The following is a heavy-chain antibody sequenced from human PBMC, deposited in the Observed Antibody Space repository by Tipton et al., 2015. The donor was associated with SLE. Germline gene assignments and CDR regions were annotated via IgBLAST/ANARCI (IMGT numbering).Heavy chain of an antibody. CDR2: IFHSGSA. D-gene: IGHD4-17*01. CDR3: AGSKVTTARDSFDI. V-gene: IGHV4-38-2*01. J-gene: IGHJ3*02. Sequence: TLSLTCSVSGYSISSGYYWGWIRQSPGKGLEWIGSIFHSGSAYYNPSLKSRVTMSVDTSKSQFSLEVRSVTATDTAVYFCAGSKVTTARDSFDIWGPGTVVVVSP. CDR1: GYSISSGYY.